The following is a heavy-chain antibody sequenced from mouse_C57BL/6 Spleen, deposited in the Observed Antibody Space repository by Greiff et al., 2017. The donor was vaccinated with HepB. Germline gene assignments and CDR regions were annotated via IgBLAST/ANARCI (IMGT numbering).Heavy chain of an antibody. D-gene: IGHD4-1*01. CDR1: GYTFTSYW. J-gene: IGHJ4*01. V-gene: IGHV1-52*01. CDR2: IDPSDSET. CDR3: ARDWDEDYAMDY. Sequence: VQLQQSGAELVRPGSSVKLSCKASGYTFTSYWMHWVKQRPIQGLEWIGNIDPSDSETHYNQKFKDKATLTVDKSSSTAYMQLSSLTSEDSAVYYCARDWDEDYAMDYWGQGTSVTVSS.